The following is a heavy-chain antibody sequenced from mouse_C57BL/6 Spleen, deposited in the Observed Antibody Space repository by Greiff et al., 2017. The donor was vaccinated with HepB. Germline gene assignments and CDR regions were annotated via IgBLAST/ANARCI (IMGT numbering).Heavy chain of an antibody. V-gene: IGHV1-15*01. CDR3: TRSLEYYAMDY. J-gene: IGHJ4*01. CDR2: IDPETGGT. Sequence: VQLQQSGAELVRPGASVTLSCKASGYTFTDYEMHWVKQTPVHGLEWIGAIDPETGGTAYNQKFKGKAILTADKSSSTAYMELRSLTSEDSAVYYCTRSLEYYAMDYWGQGTSVTVSS. CDR1: GYTFTDYE.